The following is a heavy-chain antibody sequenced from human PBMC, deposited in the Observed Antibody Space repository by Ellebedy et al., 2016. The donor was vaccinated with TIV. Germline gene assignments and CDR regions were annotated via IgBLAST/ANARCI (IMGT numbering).Heavy chain of an antibody. CDR3: AIAPPDSGIDY. Sequence: SETLSLTXAVSGGSISSSNWWSWVRQPPGKGLEWIGEIYHSGSTNYNPSLKSRVTISVDKSKNQFSLKLSSVTAADTAVYYCAIAPPDSGIDYWGQGTLVTVSS. CDR2: IYHSGST. V-gene: IGHV4-4*02. J-gene: IGHJ4*02. CDR1: GGSISSSNW. D-gene: IGHD1-26*01.